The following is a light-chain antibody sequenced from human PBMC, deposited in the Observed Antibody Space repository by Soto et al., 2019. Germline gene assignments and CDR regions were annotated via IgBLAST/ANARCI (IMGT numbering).Light chain of an antibody. CDR1: QGISNY. V-gene: IGKV1-27*01. J-gene: IGKJ1*01. Sequence: DIQMTQSPSSLSASVGDRVTITCRASQGISNYLAWYQQKPGKVPKLLIYAASTLGTGVPSRFSGSGSGTDFTITILSLQPEDVATYYYQKYNSAPLTFGQGTKVEIK. CDR2: AAS. CDR3: QKYNSAPLT.